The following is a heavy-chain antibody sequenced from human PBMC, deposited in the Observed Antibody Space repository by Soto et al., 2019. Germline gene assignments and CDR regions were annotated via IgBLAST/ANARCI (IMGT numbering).Heavy chain of an antibody. J-gene: IGHJ4*02. CDR1: GYTFTSYD. Sequence: QVQLVQSGAEVKKPGASVKVSCKASGYTFTSYDINWVRQATGQGLEWMGWMNPNSGNTGYAQKFQGRVTMTRNTFISTAYKELSSLRSEETGVDFCSRANTTGASDLWGQGNLVNVSS. D-gene: IGHD4-17*01. V-gene: IGHV1-8*01. CDR3: SRANTTGASDL. CDR2: MNPNSGNT.